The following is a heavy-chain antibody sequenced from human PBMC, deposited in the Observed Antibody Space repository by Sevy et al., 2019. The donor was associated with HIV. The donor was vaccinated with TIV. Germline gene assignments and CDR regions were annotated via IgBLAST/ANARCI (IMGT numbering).Heavy chain of an antibody. D-gene: IGHD3-22*01. CDR1: GFTINTYA. CDR2: IIGRGIDT. CDR3: AKDLIVVVGEAFDI. Sequence: GGSLRLSCAVSGFTINTYAMNWFPQAPGKGLNGSSAIIGRGIDTNYADSVKGRFTISRDNSKNTLYLQMNRLRAEDTAVYYCAKDLIVVVGEAFDIWGQGTMVTVSS. J-gene: IGHJ3*02. V-gene: IGHV3-23*01.